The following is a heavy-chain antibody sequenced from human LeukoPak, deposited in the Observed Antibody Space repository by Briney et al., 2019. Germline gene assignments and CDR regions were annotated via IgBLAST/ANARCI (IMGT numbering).Heavy chain of an antibody. J-gene: IGHJ4*02. D-gene: IGHD3-22*01. V-gene: IGHV1-2*06. CDR2: INPNSGGT. CDR1: GYTFTGYY. Sequence: ASVKVSCKASGYTFTGYYMHWVRQAPGQGLEWMGRINPNSGGTNYAKKFQGRVTMTRDTSISTAYMELSRLRSDDTAVYYCARARYYDSSGYFDYWGQGTLVTVSS. CDR3: ARARYYDSSGYFDY.